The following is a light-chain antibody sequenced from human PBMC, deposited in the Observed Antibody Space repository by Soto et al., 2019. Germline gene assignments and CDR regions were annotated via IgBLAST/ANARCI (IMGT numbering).Light chain of an antibody. Sequence: QSVLTQPPSVSGAPGQRVTISCTGTSSNIGSGYDVHWYQHLPGTAPKLLIYGNTIRPSGVPDRFSGSKSGTSASLAITGLQAEDEADYYCGSWDSSLSAYVFGTGTKVTVL. CDR1: SSNIGSGYD. J-gene: IGLJ1*01. CDR2: GNT. V-gene: IGLV1-40*01. CDR3: GSWDSSLSAYV.